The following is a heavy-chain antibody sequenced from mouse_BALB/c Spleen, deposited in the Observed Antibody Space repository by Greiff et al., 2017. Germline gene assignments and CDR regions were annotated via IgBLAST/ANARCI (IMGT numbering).Heavy chain of an antibody. D-gene: IGHD2-4*01. CDR1: GYTFTDYA. V-gene: IGHV1-67*01. J-gene: IGHJ4*01. Sequence: QVQLQQSGPELVRPGVSVKISCKGSGYTFTDYAMHWVKQSHAKSLEWIGVISTYYGNTNYNQKFKGKATMTVDKSSSTAYMELARLTSEDSAIYYCARSMITTYGYYAMDYWGQGTSVTVSS. CDR3: ARSMITTYGYYAMDY. CDR2: ISTYYGNT.